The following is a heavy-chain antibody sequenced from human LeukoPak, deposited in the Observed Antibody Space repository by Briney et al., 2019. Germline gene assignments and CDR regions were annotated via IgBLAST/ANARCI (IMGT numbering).Heavy chain of an antibody. V-gene: IGHV6-1*01. Sequence: SQTLSLTCAISGDSVSSNSAAWNWIRQSPSRGLEWLGRTYYRSKWYNDYAVSVKSRITINPDTSKNQFSLQLNSVTPEDTAVYYCARDEEEIVVVPAVRFDYWGQGTLVTVSS. CDR2: TYYRSKWYN. J-gene: IGHJ4*02. CDR1: GDSVSSNSAA. D-gene: IGHD2-2*01. CDR3: ARDEEEIVVVPAVRFDY.